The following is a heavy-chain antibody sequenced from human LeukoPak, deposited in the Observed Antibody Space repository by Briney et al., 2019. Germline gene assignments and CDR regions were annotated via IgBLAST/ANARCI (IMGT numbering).Heavy chain of an antibody. V-gene: IGHV1-18*04. CDR2: ISAYNGNT. D-gene: IGHD4-17*01. CDR3: ARDLATVTTRLLNY. J-gene: IGHJ4*02. Sequence: GASVKVSCKASGYTFTGYYMHWVRQAPGQGLEWMGWISAYNGNTNYAQKLQGRVTMTTDTSTSTAYMELRSLRSDDTAVYYCARDLATVTTRLLNYWGQGTLVTVSS. CDR1: GYTFTGYY.